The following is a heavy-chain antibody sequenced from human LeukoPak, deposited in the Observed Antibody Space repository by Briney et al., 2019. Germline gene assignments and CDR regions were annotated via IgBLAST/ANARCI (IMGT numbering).Heavy chain of an antibody. CDR2: INHSGST. CDR1: GGSFSGYY. D-gene: IGHD3-22*01. V-gene: IGHV4-34*01. CDR3: ARYRAHYYDSSGYYYRKGAFDI. Sequence: PSETLSLTCAVYGGSFSGYYWSWIRQPPGKGLEWIGEINHSGSTNYNPSLKSRVTISVDTSKNQFSLKLSSVTAADTAVYYCARYRAHYYDSSGYYYRKGAFDIWGQGTMVTVSS. J-gene: IGHJ3*02.